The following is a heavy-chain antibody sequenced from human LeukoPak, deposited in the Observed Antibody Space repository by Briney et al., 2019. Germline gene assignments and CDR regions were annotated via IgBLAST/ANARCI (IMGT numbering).Heavy chain of an antibody. Sequence: PGGSLRLSCAASGFTFSNAWMSWVRQAPGKGLEWVGRIKSKTDGGTTDYAAPVKGRFTISRDDSKNTLYLQMNSLKTEDTAVYYCTTCVTMVRGVITPRCLIDYWGQGTLVTVSS. J-gene: IGHJ4*02. V-gene: IGHV3-15*01. D-gene: IGHD3-10*01. CDR2: IKSKTDGGTT. CDR1: GFTFSNAW. CDR3: TTCVTMVRGVITPRCLIDY.